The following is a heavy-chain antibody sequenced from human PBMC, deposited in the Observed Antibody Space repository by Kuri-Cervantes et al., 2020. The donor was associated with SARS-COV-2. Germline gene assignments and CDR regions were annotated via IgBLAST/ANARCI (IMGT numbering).Heavy chain of an antibody. V-gene: IGHV3-30*04. J-gene: IGHJ3*02. CDR1: GFTFSSYA. CDR3: VRGKNSFDI. Sequence: GESLKISCAASGFTFSSYAIHWVRQAPGKGLEWVAVISYDVNNKYYADSVKGRFTISRDNSKNTVYLQTNSLRAEDTAVYYCVRGKNSFDIWGQGTMVTVSS. CDR2: ISYDVNNK.